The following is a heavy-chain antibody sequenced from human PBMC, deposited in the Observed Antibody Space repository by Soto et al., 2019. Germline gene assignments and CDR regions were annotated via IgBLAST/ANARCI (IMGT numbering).Heavy chain of an antibody. CDR1: GFTFSSYS. V-gene: IGHV3-21*01. D-gene: IGHD6-6*01. J-gene: IGHJ3*02. CDR3: ARMRPQNDAFDI. Sequence: GGSLSLSCAASGFTFSSYSMNWVRQAPGKGLEWVSSISSSSSYIYYADSVKGRFTISRDNAKNSLYLQMNSLRAEDTAVYYCARMRPQNDAFDIWGQGTMVTVSS. CDR2: ISSSSSYI.